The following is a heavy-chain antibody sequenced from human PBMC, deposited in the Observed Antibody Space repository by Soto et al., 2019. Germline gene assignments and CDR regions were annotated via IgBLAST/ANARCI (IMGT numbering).Heavy chain of an antibody. CDR1: GGSVTNSSYY. J-gene: IGHJ4*02. D-gene: IGHD1-20*01. CDR3: VRQRTTGITQAYFDY. CDR2: VYYRGRS. Sequence: SETLSLTCTVSGGSVTNSSYYWGWIRQSPGKGLDWIGSVYYRGRSYSKSSVKSRVTISVYTSKNQFSLNLNSVTASDTAVYFGVRQRTTGITQAYFDYGRRGAVVTLSS. V-gene: IGHV4-39*01.